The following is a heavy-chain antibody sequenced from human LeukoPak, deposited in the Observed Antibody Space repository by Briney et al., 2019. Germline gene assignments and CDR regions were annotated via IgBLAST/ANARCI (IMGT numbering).Heavy chain of an antibody. Sequence: GGSLRLSCAASGFTFSSYAMSWVRQAPGKGLEWVSAISGSGGSTYYADSVKGRFTISKDNSKNTLYLQMNSLRAEDTAVYYCAKGEYSSGWTFGYWGQGTLVTVSS. CDR3: AKGEYSSGWTFGY. J-gene: IGHJ4*02. V-gene: IGHV3-23*01. D-gene: IGHD6-19*01. CDR2: ISGSGGST. CDR1: GFTFSSYA.